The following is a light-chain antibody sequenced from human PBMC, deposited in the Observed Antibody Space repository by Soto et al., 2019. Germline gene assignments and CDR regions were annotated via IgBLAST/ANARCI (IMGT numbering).Light chain of an antibody. J-gene: IGKJ1*01. CDR2: DAS. CDR1: QSVSSN. V-gene: IGKV3-11*01. Sequence: NVLTQTAGTQSLYPGERATLSCRASQSVSSNYVAWFHQKPGQAPRLLIYDASNRATGIPARFSGSGSGTDFTLTISSLEPEDFAVYYCQQRSNWTFGQGTKVDIK. CDR3: QQRSNWT.